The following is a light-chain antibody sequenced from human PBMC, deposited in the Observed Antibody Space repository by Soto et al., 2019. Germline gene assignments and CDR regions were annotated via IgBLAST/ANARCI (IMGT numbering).Light chain of an antibody. V-gene: IGKV1-9*01. CDR2: AAS. Sequence: IQFAPVPSSLSPSPGDSVTNTWRASEDISTFLAWYQQNPGKAPKLLIYAASTLQSGVPSRFSGSRSGTDFTLTISSLQPEDFATYYCQQLDSYPITFGQGTRLEIK. J-gene: IGKJ5*01. CDR1: EDISTF. CDR3: QQLDSYPIT.